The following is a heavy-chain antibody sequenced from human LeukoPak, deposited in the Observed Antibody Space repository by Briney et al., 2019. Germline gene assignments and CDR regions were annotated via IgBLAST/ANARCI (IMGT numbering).Heavy chain of an antibody. V-gene: IGHV3-23*01. CDR1: GFSFSTPP. J-gene: IGHJ6*02. CDR2: MNNGPGAT. Sequence: PGGSLRLSCAASGFSFSTPPMSWVRQPPGKGLEWVSAMNNGPGATFYRDSVRGWFTISRDDSKSTLYLQMNSLRAEDTGTYYCAKTHYDLLDVWGQGTTVTVSS. D-gene: IGHD5-12*01. CDR3: AKTHYDLLDV.